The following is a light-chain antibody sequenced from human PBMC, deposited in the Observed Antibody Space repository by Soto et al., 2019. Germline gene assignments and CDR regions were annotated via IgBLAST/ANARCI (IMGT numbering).Light chain of an antibody. V-gene: IGKV3-15*01. CDR1: QSVINK. J-gene: IGKJ5*01. CDR3: QQYNVWPPIT. CDR2: DTS. Sequence: EIVMTQSPATLSVSPGERTTLSCRASQSVINKLAWYQQKPGQAPRLVIYDTSTRATGIPARFSGSGSGTEFTLTISSLQSEDYAVYYCQQYNVWPPITFGQGTRLDIK.